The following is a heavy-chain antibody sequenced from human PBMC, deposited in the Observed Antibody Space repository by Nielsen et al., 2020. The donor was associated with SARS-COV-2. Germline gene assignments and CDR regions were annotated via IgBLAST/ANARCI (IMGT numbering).Heavy chain of an antibody. V-gene: IGHV3-23*01. CDR2: ISGSGGST. CDR3: AKSGGFGELDGWFDP. J-gene: IGHJ5*02. Sequence: GESLKISCSASGFTFSSYAMHWVRQAPGKGLEWVSAISGSGGSTYYADSVKGRFTISRDNSKNTLYLQMNSLRAEDTAVYYCAKSGGFGELDGWFDPWGQGTLVTVSS. CDR1: GFTFSSYA. D-gene: IGHD3-10*01.